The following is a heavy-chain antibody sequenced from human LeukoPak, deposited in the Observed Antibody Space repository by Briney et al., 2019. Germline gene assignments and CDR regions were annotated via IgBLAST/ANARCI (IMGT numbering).Heavy chain of an antibody. D-gene: IGHD6-13*01. CDR3: ARGVYIAAAQYGY. CDR2: IYTTGSA. Sequence: SETLSLTCTVSANSISSYYWSWIRQPAGKGLEWIGRIYTTGSANYNPSLKSRVSLSVDTSKKQFSLRLTSVTAADTAVYYCARGVYIAAAQYGYWGQGTLVTVSS. CDR1: ANSISSYY. V-gene: IGHV4-4*07. J-gene: IGHJ4*02.